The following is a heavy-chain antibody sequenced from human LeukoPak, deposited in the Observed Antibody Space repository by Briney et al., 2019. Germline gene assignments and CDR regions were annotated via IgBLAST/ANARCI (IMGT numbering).Heavy chain of an antibody. Sequence: SETLSLTCTVSGGSISSGSYYWSWIRQPAGKGLEWIGRIYTSGSTNYNPSLKSRVTISVDTSKNQFSLKLSSVTAADTAVYYCARRFYYDSSGYRDAFDIWGQGTMVTVSS. D-gene: IGHD3-22*01. V-gene: IGHV4-61*02. J-gene: IGHJ3*02. CDR3: ARRFYYDSSGYRDAFDI. CDR2: IYTSGST. CDR1: GGSISSGSYY.